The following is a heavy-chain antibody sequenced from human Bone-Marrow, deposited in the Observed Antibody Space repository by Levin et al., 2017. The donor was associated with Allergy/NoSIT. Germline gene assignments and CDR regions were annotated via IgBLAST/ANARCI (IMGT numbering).Heavy chain of an antibody. Sequence: GESLKISCVASGFRFSMFGMHWVRQAPGKGLEWVAVISYDGSSQYHADSVKGRFTISRDDSKNTLNLQINSLRADDTAVYYCARRSAENCGGDCYSGIDYWGQGTLVSVSS. CDR1: GFRFSMFG. D-gene: IGHD2-21*02. V-gene: IGHV3-30*03. CDR2: ISYDGSSQ. CDR3: ARRSAENCGGDCYSGIDY. J-gene: IGHJ4*02.